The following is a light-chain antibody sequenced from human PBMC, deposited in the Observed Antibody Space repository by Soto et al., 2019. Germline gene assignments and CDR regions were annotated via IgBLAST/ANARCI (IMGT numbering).Light chain of an antibody. CDR2: AAS. J-gene: IGKJ3*01. V-gene: IGKV1-39*01. CDR1: QSISNY. CDR3: QQSYSTLT. Sequence: IQMTQSPSSLSAFVGDRGTITFRASQSISNYLNWYQHKPGKVPKLLIYAASTLQAGVPSRFSGSGSGTDFTLTISSLQPEDYATYYCQQSYSTLTFGPGTKVDN.